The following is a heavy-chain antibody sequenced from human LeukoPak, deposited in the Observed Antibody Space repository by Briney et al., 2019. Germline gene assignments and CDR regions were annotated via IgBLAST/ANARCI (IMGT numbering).Heavy chain of an antibody. CDR2: ISAYNGNT. CDR1: GYTFTSYG. V-gene: IGHV1-18*01. D-gene: IGHD5-12*01. Sequence: ASVKVSCKASGYTFTSYGISWVRQAPGQGLEWMGWISAYNGNTNYAQKLQGRVTMTTDTSTSTAYMELRSLRSDDTAVYYCARDIDGYSGYDSGGYYYYGMDVWGQGTTVTVSS. CDR3: ARDIDGYSGYDSGGYYYYGMDV. J-gene: IGHJ6*02.